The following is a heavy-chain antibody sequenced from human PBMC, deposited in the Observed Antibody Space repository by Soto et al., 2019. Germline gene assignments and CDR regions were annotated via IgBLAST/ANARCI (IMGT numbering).Heavy chain of an antibody. CDR2: INDRGSI. V-gene: IGHV4-34*01. Sequence: QVQLQQWGAGPLRPLETLSLTCGVSGGSFSGHYWAWIRQSPGKGLEWIGEINDRGSINYNPSLKSRVSISLDTSKNHYSLTLRSVTAADTAVYYCARESHDILTGPPWVWYFDLWGRGTLVTVSS. CDR1: GGSFSGHY. J-gene: IGHJ2*01. D-gene: IGHD3-9*01. CDR3: ARESHDILTGPPWVWYFDL.